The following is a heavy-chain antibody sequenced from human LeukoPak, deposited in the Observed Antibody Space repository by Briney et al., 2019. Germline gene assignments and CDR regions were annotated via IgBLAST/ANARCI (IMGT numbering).Heavy chain of an antibody. CDR2: ISGSGGST. Sequence: GGSLRLSCAASGFTFSSYAMSWVRQAPGKGLEWVSAISGSGGSTYYADSVKGRFTISRDNSKDTLYLQMNSLRAEDTAVYYCAKDTAPLYFQHWGQGTLVTVSS. CDR1: GFTFSSYA. CDR3: AKDTAPLYFQH. J-gene: IGHJ1*01. V-gene: IGHV3-23*01.